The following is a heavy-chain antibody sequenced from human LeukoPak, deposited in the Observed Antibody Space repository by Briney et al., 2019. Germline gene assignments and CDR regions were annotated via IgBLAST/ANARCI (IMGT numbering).Heavy chain of an antibody. J-gene: IGHJ4*02. D-gene: IGHD2/OR15-2a*01. V-gene: IGHV3-74*01. CDR3: VSFYETD. CDR2: INSDGSWT. Sequence: GGSLRLSCAASGNYWMHWVRQAPGKGLLWVSHINSDGSWTSYADSVKGRFTISKDNAKNAVYLQMNNLRAEDTAVYYCVSFYETDWGRGTLVTVSS. CDR1: GNYW.